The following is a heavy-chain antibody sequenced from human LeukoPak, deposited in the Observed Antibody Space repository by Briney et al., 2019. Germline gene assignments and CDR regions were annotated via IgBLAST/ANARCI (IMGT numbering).Heavy chain of an antibody. V-gene: IGHV3-7*05. J-gene: IGHJ5*02. D-gene: IGHD2-2*01. CDR3: AREAGPAYCSTTSCLNWFDP. CDR2: IKQDGSDK. CDR1: RFTFSSSW. Sequence: GGSLRLSCEASRFTFSSSWMSWVRQAPGKGLEWVANIKQDGSDKYYVDSVKGRFTISRDNAKNSLYLEMNSLRAEGTAVYYCAREAGPAYCSTTSCLNWFDPWGQGTLVTVSS.